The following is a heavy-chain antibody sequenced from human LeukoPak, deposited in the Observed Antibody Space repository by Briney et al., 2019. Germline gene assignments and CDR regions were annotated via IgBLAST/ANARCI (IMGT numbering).Heavy chain of an antibody. D-gene: IGHD1-26*01. Sequence: GGSLRLSCAASGFTFSSYSMNWVRQAPGKGLEWVSYISSSSSTIYYADSVKGRFTISRDNAKNSLYLQMNSLRAEDTALYHCARLRRVGATRYFDYWGQGTLVTVSS. CDR2: ISSSSSTI. CDR3: ARLRRVGATRYFDY. V-gene: IGHV3-48*04. J-gene: IGHJ4*02. CDR1: GFTFSSYS.